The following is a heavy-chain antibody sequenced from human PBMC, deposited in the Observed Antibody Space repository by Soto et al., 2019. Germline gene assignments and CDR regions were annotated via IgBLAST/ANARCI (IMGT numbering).Heavy chain of an antibody. CDR2: IHSSGSI. CDR1: GGSISRDDYY. CDR3: ARDLDGLHGATSCPFPRPG. J-gene: IGHJ1*01. Sequence: PSETLSLTCTVSGGSISRDDYYWSWIRQAPGRGLEWIGYIHSSGSIYYNPSLKSRATMSIDTAGNQFSLKGSSVTVADTSVYYCARDLDGLHGATSCPFPRPGWGQGSLVTVSS. V-gene: IGHV4-30-4*01. D-gene: IGHD1-26*01.